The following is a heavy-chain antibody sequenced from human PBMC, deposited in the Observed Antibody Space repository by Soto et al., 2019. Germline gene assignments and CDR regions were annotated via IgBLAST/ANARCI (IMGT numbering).Heavy chain of an antibody. J-gene: IGHJ4*02. CDR1: IFTVSSNY. V-gene: IGHV3-74*01. CDR2: INSDGSST. D-gene: IGHD3-22*01. CDR3: AIRASYYDSSGYFDY. Sequence: GGSLRLSCVASIFTVSSNYMSWVRQAPGKGLVWVSRINSDGSSTSYADSVKGRFTISRDNAKNTLYLQMNSLRAEDTAVYYCAIRASYYDSSGYFDYWGQGTLVTVSS.